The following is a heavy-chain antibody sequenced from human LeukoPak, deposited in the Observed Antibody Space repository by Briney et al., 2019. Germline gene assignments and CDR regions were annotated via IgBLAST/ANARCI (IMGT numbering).Heavy chain of an antibody. V-gene: IGHV3-7*01. CDR3: ARERMVTRYFDY. Sequence: GGSLRLSCEASGFTFSNHWMIWVRQAPGKGLEWVANIKQDGSEKYYVDSVKGRFTISRDNAKNSLYLQMNSLRAEDTAVYYCARERMVTRYFDYWGQGTLVTVSS. D-gene: IGHD2-15*01. J-gene: IGHJ4*02. CDR1: GFTFSNHW. CDR2: IKQDGSEK.